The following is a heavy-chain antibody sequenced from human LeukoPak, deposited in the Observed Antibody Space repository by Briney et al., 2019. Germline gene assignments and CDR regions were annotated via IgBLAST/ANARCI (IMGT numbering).Heavy chain of an antibody. V-gene: IGHV4-38-2*02. D-gene: IGHD3-3*01. Sequence: SETLSLTCTVSGYSISSGYYWGWIRQPPGKGLEWIGSIYHSGSTYYNPSLKSRVTMSVDTSKNHFSLKLTSVTAADTAMYYCARVFRSSYYVFGWFDPWGQGTLVTVSS. J-gene: IGHJ5*02. CDR2: IYHSGST. CDR3: ARVFRSSYYVFGWFDP. CDR1: GYSISSGYY.